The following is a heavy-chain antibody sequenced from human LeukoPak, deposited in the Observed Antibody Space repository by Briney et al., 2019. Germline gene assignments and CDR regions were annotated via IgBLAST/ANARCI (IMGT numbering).Heavy chain of an antibody. J-gene: IGHJ4*02. CDR1: GGSISGHY. Sequence: SETLSLTCTVSGGSISGHYWNWIRQPPGKGLEWIGSLYNSGRPNYNPSLKSRVTISLDTSKNHFSLRLTSVTSADTAVYYCARQSAGFDLWGQGTLVTVSS. CDR3: ARQSAGFDL. CDR2: LYNSGRP. V-gene: IGHV4-59*08.